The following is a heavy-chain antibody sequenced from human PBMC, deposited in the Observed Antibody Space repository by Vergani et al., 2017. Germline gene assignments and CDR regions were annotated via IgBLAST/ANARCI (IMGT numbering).Heavy chain of an antibody. CDR2: LYYSGKT. D-gene: IGHD2-2*01. Sequence: QLQLQESGPGLVKPSGTLSLTCTVSGGSISRSTHYWGWIRQPPGKGLEWIGSLYYSGKTYYNPSLKSRVTITVDTSKNHFSLKLSSVTASDTAVYYCARREGNAWQFDFWGQGALVTVSS. CDR3: ARREGNAWQFDF. V-gene: IGHV4-39*02. CDR1: GGSISRSTHY. J-gene: IGHJ4*02.